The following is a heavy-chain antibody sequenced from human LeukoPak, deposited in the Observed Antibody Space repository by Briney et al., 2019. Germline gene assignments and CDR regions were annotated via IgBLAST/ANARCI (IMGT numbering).Heavy chain of an antibody. D-gene: IGHD3-10*01. J-gene: IGHJ5*02. CDR2: ISAYNGNT. Sequence: ASVKVSCKASGYTFTSYGISWVRQAPGQGLEWMGWISAYNGNTNYAQKFQERVTITRDMSTSTAYMELSSLRSEDTAVYYCAADTYYYGSGTKNWFDPWGQGTLVTVSS. CDR3: AADTYYYGSGTKNWFDP. V-gene: IGHV1-18*01. CDR1: GYTFTSYG.